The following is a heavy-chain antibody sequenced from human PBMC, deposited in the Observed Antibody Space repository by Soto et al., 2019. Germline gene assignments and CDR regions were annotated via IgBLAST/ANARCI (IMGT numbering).Heavy chain of an antibody. CDR3: ARHFRSFFISRYYPSTIVY. Sequence: SETLSLTCTVSGGSISSSSYYWGWIRQPPGKGLEWIGSIYYSGSTYYNPSLKSRVTISVDTSKNKFSLKLSSVTAADTAVYYCARHFRSFFISRYYPSTIVYSGQATLVTVSS. V-gene: IGHV4-39*01. CDR2: IYYSGST. J-gene: IGHJ4*02. CDR1: GGSISSSSYY. D-gene: IGHD3-22*01.